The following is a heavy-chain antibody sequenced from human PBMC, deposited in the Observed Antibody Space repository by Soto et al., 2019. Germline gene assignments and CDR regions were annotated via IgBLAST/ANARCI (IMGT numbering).Heavy chain of an antibody. CDR3: ARGITVTTQMYYFDY. CDR2: IYYSGST. J-gene: IGHJ4*02. D-gene: IGHD4-17*01. CDR1: GGSISSYY. Sequence: SETLSLTCTVSGGSISSYYWSWIRQPPGKGLEWIGYIYYSGSTNYNPSLKSRVTISVDTSKNQFSLKLSSVTAADTAVYYCARGITVTTQMYYFDYWGQGTLVTV. V-gene: IGHV4-59*01.